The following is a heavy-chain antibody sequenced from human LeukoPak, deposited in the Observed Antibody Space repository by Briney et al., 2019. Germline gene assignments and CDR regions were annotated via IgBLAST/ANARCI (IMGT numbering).Heavy chain of an antibody. J-gene: IGHJ6*02. D-gene: IGHD3-10*01. V-gene: IGHV1-18*01. CDR3: ARDKFGSGSYYINYYYGMDV. CDR1: GYTFTSYG. CDR2: ISAYNGNT. Sequence: ASVKVSCKASGYTFTSYGISWVRQAPGQGLEWMGWISAYNGNTNYAQKLQGRVTMTTDTSTSTAYMELRSLRSDDTAVYYCARDKFGSGSYYINYYYGMDVWGQGTTVTVSS.